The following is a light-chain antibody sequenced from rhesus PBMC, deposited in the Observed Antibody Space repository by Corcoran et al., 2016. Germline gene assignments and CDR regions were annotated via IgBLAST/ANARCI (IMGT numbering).Light chain of an antibody. CDR1: QGISNW. Sequence: DIQMTQSPSSLSASVGARVIITSRASQGISNWLSWYQQKPGEAPKLLSHRACNLETGVPSRVSGGGSGTEFTLPIPRLPPEDISSYSCQQQHYSPPLTFPQGTKVEIK. CDR2: RAC. CDR3: QQQHYSPPLT. V-gene: IGKV1-69*01. J-gene: IGKJ1*01.